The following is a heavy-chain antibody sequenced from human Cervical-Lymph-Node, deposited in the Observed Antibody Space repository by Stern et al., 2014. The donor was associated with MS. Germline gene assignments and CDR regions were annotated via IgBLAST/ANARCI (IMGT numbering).Heavy chain of an antibody. CDR2: INPSGVNT. D-gene: IGHD6-19*01. J-gene: IGHJ6*02. CDR1: GYTFTSYD. Sequence: VQLVQSGAEVKKPGASVKVSCKASGYTFTSYDMHWVRQAPGQGLEGMGIINPSGVNTIYAQKFQGRVTMTRDTSTRTVYMELSSLRSDDTAVYYCAREVAGHRLGMMDVWGQGTTVTVSS. CDR3: AREVAGHRLGMMDV. V-gene: IGHV1-46*01.